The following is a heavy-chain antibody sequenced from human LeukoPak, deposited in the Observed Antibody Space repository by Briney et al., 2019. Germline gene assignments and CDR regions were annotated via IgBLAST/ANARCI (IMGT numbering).Heavy chain of an antibody. J-gene: IGHJ3*02. CDR1: GYSLSDLS. D-gene: IGHD1-1*01. CDR2: FEPEEGAHGET. V-gene: IGHV1-24*01. Sequence: ASVKVSCKVSGYSLSDLSIHWVRHVAAKGLEWMGGFEPEEGAHGETIFAQKFEDRLTLTEDTSADTAYMELVRLTSEDTAVYYCATDRLEIYALHIWGQGTAVTVSS. CDR3: ATDRLEIYALHI.